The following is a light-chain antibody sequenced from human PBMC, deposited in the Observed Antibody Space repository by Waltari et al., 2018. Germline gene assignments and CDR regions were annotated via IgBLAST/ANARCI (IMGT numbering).Light chain of an antibody. CDR1: QGISSW. V-gene: IGKV1-5*03. Sequence: DFQMTQSPSSLSASVGDRVTITCRASQGISSWLAWYQQKPGKAPNLLIYKASSLHSGVPSRFSGSGSGTDFTLTISSLQPEDFATYYCQQYADAPYSFGQVTKVDIK. CDR2: KAS. CDR3: QQYADAPYS. J-gene: IGKJ2*03.